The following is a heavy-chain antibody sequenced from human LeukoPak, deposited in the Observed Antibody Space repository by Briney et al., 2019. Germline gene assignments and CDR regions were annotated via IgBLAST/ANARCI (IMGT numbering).Heavy chain of an antibody. CDR3: ATSPSHYYDPFQH. D-gene: IGHD3-22*01. CDR1: GFTVSSSY. J-gene: IGHJ1*01. CDR2: IYYSGST. V-gene: IGHV4-30-4*08. Sequence: LRLSCAVSGFTVSSSYMSWVRQPPGKGLEWIGYIYYSGSTYYNPSLKSRVTISLDTSKNQFSLKLSSVTAADTAVYYCATSPSHYYDPFQHWGQGTLVTVSS.